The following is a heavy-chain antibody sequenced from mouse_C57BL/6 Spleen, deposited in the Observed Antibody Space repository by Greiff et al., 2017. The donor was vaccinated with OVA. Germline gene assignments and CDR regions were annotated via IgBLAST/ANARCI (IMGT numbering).Heavy chain of an antibody. D-gene: IGHD3-3*01. CDR1: GYTFTDYY. V-gene: IGHV1-76*01. J-gene: IGHJ2*01. Sequence: QVQLQQSGAELVRPGASVKLSCKASGYTFTDYYINWVKQRPGQGLEWIARIYPGSGNTYYNEKFKGKATLTADKSSSTAYMQLSSLTSEDSAVYFCARSGGPFDYWGQGTTLTVSS. CDR2: IYPGSGNT. CDR3: ARSGGPFDY.